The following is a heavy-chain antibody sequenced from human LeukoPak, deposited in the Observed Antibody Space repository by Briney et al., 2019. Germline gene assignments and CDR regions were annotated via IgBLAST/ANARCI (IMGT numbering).Heavy chain of an antibody. D-gene: IGHD3-3*01. Sequence: PSETLSLTCPVSGGSISSGDYYWSWIRQPPGKGLEWIGYIYYSGSTYYNPSLKSRVTISVDTSKNQFSLKLSSVTAADTAVYYCAREYYDFWSGYRYFDYWGQGTLVTVSS. V-gene: IGHV4-30-4*01. CDR3: AREYYDFWSGYRYFDY. CDR2: IYYSGST. CDR1: GGSISSGDYY. J-gene: IGHJ4*02.